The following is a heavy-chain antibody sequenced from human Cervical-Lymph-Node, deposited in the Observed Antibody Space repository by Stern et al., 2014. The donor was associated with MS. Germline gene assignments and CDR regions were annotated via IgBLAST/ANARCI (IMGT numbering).Heavy chain of an antibody. V-gene: IGHV4-4*02. J-gene: IGHJ2*01. Sequence: QVQLQESGPGLVKPSGTLSLTCAVSGGSVSSTNWWSWVRQSPGKGLEWIGNIYHCGASNYRPSLRSRVSISLDTSKNPLSLLLTSVTAADTAVYYCARERQQYCNSEGCSYWYFDLWGRGTLVTVSS. CDR1: GGSVSSTNW. D-gene: IGHD2/OR15-2a*01. CDR3: ARERQQYCNSEGCSYWYFDL. CDR2: IYHCGAS.